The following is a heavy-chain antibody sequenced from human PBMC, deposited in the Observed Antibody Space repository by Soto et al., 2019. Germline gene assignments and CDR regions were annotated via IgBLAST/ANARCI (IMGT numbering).Heavy chain of an antibody. V-gene: IGHV3-49*03. D-gene: IGHD2-15*01. CDR1: GFTFGDFA. CDR2: ITSGLYGATT. CDR3: TPSLSFVASGRDWFDP. J-gene: IGHJ5*02. Sequence: EVQLVESGGGLVQPGRSLRLSCTPSGFTFGDFAMSWFRKAPGKGLEWIAFITSGLYGATTTYAASVKDRFTISRDDSKRLAYLQMNSLKTEDTAMYYCTPSLSFVASGRDWFDPWGQGTLVTVSS.